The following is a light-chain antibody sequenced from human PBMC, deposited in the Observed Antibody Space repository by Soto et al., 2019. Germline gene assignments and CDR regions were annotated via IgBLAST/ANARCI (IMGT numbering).Light chain of an antibody. V-gene: IGKV3D-15*01. CDR1: QSISSN. CDR2: DTS. Sequence: IVMTPSQAPLSGSPGQRATLSCRASQSISSNLAWYQQKPGQAPRLLIYDTSTRATGIPDRFSGSGSGTDFTLTISSLEPEDFAVYHCQEYGAPPWRFSQGTKVDIK. J-gene: IGKJ1*01. CDR3: QEYGAPPWR.